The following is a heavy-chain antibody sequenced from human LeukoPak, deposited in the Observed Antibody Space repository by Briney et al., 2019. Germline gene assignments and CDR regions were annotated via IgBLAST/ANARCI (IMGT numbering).Heavy chain of an antibody. V-gene: IGHV3-23*01. CDR3: AKDQNALRYFDWLLVFDY. D-gene: IGHD3-9*01. CDR1: GFTFSSYA. Sequence: GGSLRLSCAASGFTFSSYAISWVRQAPGKGLEWVSAISGSGGSTYYADSVKGRFTISRDNSKNTLYLQMNSLRAEDTAVYYCAKDQNALRYFDWLLVFDYWGQGTLVTVSS. CDR2: ISGSGGST. J-gene: IGHJ4*02.